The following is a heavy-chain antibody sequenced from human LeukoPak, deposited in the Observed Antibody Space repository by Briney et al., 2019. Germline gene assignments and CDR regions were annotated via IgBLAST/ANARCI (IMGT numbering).Heavy chain of an antibody. Sequence: SGPTLVNPTQTLTLTCTFSGFSLSTRGTRVSWIRQPRMKALEWLARIDWDDDKFCSTSLKTRLTISKDTSKNQAVLTMTNMDPVDTATYYCARVPGYSSSWGFDYWGQGTLVTVSS. J-gene: IGHJ4*02. CDR1: GFSLSTRGTR. CDR2: IDWDDDK. V-gene: IGHV2-70*04. CDR3: ARVPGYSSSWGFDY. D-gene: IGHD6-13*01.